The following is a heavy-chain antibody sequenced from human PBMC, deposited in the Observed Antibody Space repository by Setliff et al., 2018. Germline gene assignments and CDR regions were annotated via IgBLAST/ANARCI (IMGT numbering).Heavy chain of an antibody. D-gene: IGHD1-26*01. V-gene: IGHV5-10-1*01. CDR3: ARSLVGATYSVYFDY. J-gene: IGHJ4*02. Sequence: GESLKISCKASGYSFNTQWITWVRQKPGKGLEWIGRIDPNDSYTKYSPSFEGHVTMSADKSTRTAFLQWNSLRASDTAVYYCARSLVGATYSVYFDYWGQGALVTVSS. CDR1: GYSFNTQW. CDR2: IDPNDSYT.